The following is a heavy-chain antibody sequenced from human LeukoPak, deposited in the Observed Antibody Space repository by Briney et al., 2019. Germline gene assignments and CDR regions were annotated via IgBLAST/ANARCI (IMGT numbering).Heavy chain of an antibody. Sequence: GGSLRLSCAASGFTFSSYWMHWVRQAPGKGLVWVSRINSDGSSTTYADSVKGRFTISRDNAKNTLYLQMNSLRAEDTAVYYCAGVGVSNAFDIWGQGTMVTVSS. CDR3: AGVGVSNAFDI. CDR2: INSDGSST. J-gene: IGHJ3*02. CDR1: GFTFSSYW. V-gene: IGHV3-74*01. D-gene: IGHD3-3*01.